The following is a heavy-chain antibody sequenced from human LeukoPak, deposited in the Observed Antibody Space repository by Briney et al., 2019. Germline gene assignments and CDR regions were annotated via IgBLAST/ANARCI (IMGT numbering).Heavy chain of an antibody. J-gene: IGHJ4*02. V-gene: IGHV4-59*11. CDR1: GASISSHY. D-gene: IGHD4-17*01. CDR3: ARCRDEFGDYGFDF. Sequence: SETLSLTCTVSGASISSHYWSWIRQPPGEGLEWLGYMFDSGRTKYTPSLRNRVTISGDTSKNQVSLRLSSVTAADTAVYYCARCRDEFGDYGFDFWGQGALVTVSS. CDR2: MFDSGRT.